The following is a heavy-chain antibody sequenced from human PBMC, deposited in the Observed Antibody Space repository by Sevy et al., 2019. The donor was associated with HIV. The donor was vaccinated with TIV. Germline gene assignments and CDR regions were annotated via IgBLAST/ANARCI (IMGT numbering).Heavy chain of an antibody. CDR1: GGSISSGDYY. J-gene: IGHJ4*02. CDR3: ARAGGLANFDY. CDR2: IYYSGST. Sequence: SETLSLTCTVSGGSISSGDYYWSWIRQPPGKGLEWIGYIYYSGSTYYNPSLKSRVTISVDTSKNQFSLKLSTVTAAATAVYYWARAGGLANFDYWGQGTLVTVSS. D-gene: IGHD6-19*01. V-gene: IGHV4-30-4*01.